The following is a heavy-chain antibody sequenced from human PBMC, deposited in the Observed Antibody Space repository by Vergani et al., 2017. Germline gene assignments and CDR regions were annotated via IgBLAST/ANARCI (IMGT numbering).Heavy chain of an antibody. Sequence: QVQLVESGGGVVQPGRSLRLSCAASGFTFSTYGLHWVRQAPGKGLEWVAVIWYDGSNKYYADSVKGRFTISRDSSKNTLYLQMNGLRAEDTAVYYCARSGYCAHGVCYMTYYYYMDVWGKGTAVTVSS. CDR2: IWYDGSNK. V-gene: IGHV3-33*01. CDR1: GFTFSTYG. CDR3: ARSGYCAHGVCYMTYYYYMDV. D-gene: IGHD2-8*01. J-gene: IGHJ6*03.